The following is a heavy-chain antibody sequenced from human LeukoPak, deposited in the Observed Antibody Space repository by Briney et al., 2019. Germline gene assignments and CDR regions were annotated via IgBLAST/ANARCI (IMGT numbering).Heavy chain of an antibody. Sequence: ASVKVSCKASGYTFTGYYMHWVRQAPGQGLEWMGWINPNSGGTNYAQKFQGRVTMTRDTSISTAYMELSRLRSDDTAVYYCARDLDGYEDYFDYWGQGTLVTVSS. CDR1: GYTFTGYY. V-gene: IGHV1-2*02. CDR2: INPNSGGT. CDR3: ARDLDGYEDYFDY. D-gene: IGHD5-12*01. J-gene: IGHJ4*02.